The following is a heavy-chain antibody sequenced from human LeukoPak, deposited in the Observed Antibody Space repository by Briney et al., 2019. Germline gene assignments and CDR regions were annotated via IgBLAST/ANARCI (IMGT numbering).Heavy chain of an antibody. Sequence: GRSLRLSCAASGFIFSSYGMHWVRQAPGKGLEWVALIWYDGSKSHHADSVKGRFTISRDNSKNTLYLEMNSLRAEDTALYFCATYIQRPPGMDVWGQGTTVTVSS. CDR3: ATYIQRPPGMDV. D-gene: IGHD2-15*01. CDR2: IWYDGSKS. J-gene: IGHJ6*02. V-gene: IGHV3-33*01. CDR1: GFIFSSYG.